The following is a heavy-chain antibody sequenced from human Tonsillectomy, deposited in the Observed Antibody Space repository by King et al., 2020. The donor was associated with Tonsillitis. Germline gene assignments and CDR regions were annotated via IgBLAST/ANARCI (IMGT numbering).Heavy chain of an antibody. CDR2: IYPGDSDT. CDR3: AGGSVVGTGWYFDL. CDR1: GYSFTNYW. Sequence: VQLVESGAEVKKPGESLKISCKASGYSFTNYWSAWVRKMPGKGLDWMGIIYPGDSDTTYSPSVQGQVTISADNSISTAYLQFDNLKASDTAMYYCAGGSVVGTGWYFDLWGRGSLVTVSS. J-gene: IGHJ2*01. D-gene: IGHD6-19*01. V-gene: IGHV5-51*03.